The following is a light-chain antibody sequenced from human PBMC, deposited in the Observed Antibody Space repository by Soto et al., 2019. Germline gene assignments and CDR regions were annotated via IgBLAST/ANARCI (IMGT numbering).Light chain of an antibody. CDR1: QSVSSY. CDR2: DAS. Sequence: EIVLTQSPATLSLSPGERATLSCRASQSVSSYLAWYQQKPGQAPRLLIYDASNRATGIPARFSGSGSGTDITLTISSLEPEDVAVYYCQQRTNWPPWTCGQGTKVEIK. CDR3: QQRTNWPPWT. V-gene: IGKV3-11*01. J-gene: IGKJ1*01.